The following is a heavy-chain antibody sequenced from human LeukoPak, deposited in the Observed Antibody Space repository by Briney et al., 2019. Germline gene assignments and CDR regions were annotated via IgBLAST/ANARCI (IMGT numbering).Heavy chain of an antibody. CDR3: ANSANYGGNSGFLDY. Sequence: SETLSLTCTVSGGSISGSSYYWGWIRQPPGKGLEWIGSLYYSGSTHYNPSLKSRVTISVDTSKNQFSLKLSSVTAADTAVYYCANSANYGGNSGFLDYWGQGTLVTVSS. CDR2: LYYSGST. J-gene: IGHJ4*02. V-gene: IGHV4-39*01. D-gene: IGHD4-23*01. CDR1: GGSISGSSYY.